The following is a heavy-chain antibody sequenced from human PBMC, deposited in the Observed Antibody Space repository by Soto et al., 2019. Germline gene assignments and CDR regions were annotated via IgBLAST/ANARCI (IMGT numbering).Heavy chain of an antibody. V-gene: IGHV1-69*13. CDR3: ASDYCSGGSCYESPWSHYYGMEV. CDR2: IIPIFGTA. Sequence: SVKVSCKASGGTFSSYAISWVRQAPGQGLEWMGGIIPIFGTANYAQKFQGRVTITADESTSTAYMELSSLRSEDTAVYYCASDYCSGGSCYESPWSHYYGMEVWGQGTTATV. CDR1: GGTFSSYA. D-gene: IGHD2-15*01. J-gene: IGHJ6*02.